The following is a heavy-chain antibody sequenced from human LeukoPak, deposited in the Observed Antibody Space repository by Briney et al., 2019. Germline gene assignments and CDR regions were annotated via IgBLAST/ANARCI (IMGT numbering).Heavy chain of an antibody. J-gene: IGHJ4*02. V-gene: IGHV4-39*07. CDR2: INHSGST. CDR1: GGSISSSSYY. Sequence: SETLSLTCTVSGGSISSSSYYWAWIRKPPGKGLEWIGEINHSGSTNYNPSLKGRVTISVDTSKNQFSLKLSSVTAADTAVYYCARRATVVTPYYFDYWGQGTLVTVSS. D-gene: IGHD4-23*01. CDR3: ARRATVVTPYYFDY.